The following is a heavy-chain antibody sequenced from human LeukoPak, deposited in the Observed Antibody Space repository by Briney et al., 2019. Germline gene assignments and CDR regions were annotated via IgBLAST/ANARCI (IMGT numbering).Heavy chain of an antibody. J-gene: IGHJ4*02. CDR1: GYSCTSYW. D-gene: IGHD6-19*01. CDR2: IDPSDSYT. Sequence: KPGESLRISCKGSGYSCTSYWISWVRQMPGKGLEWMGRIDPSDSYTNYSPSFQGHVTISADKSISTAYLQWSSLKASDTAMYYCARHQGKWAVALDYWGQGTLVTVSS. V-gene: IGHV5-10-1*01. CDR3: ARHQGKWAVALDY.